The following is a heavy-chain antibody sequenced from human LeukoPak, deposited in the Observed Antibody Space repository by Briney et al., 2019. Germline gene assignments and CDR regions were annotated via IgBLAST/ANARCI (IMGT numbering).Heavy chain of an antibody. CDR3: AGLGASGNGYLSWFDP. V-gene: IGHV4-59*01. CDR2: IYYSGNS. J-gene: IGHJ5*02. D-gene: IGHD3-22*01. Sequence: PSETLSLTCTVSGGSISTYYWSWIRQPPGKGLEWIGYIYYSGNSNYNPSLKSRVTLSVDTSKNQFSLKLSSVTAADTAVYYCAGLGASGNGYLSWFDPWGQGTLVTVSS. CDR1: GGSISTYY.